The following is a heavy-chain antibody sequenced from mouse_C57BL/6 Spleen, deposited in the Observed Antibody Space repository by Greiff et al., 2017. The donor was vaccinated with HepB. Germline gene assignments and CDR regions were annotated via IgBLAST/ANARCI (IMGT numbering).Heavy chain of an antibody. D-gene: IGHD1-1*01. CDR3: ARRLRSWYFDV. V-gene: IGHV1-26*01. CDR1: GYTFTDYY. Sequence: VQLQQSGPELVKPGASVKISCKASGYTFTDYYMNWVKQSHGKSLEWIGDINPNNGGTSYNQKFKGKATLTVDKSSSTAYMELRSLTSEDSAVYYCARRLRSWYFDVWGTGTTVTVSS. CDR2: INPNNGGT. J-gene: IGHJ1*03.